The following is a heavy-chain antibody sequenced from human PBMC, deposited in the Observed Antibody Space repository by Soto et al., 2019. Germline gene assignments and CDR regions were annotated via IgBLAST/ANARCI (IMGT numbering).Heavy chain of an antibody. Sequence: NPSETMSLTCTASGGSINNYYWNWIRQPPGKGLEWIGNIYNSENTNYNPSLKRRVTISVDTSKNQFSLKLSSVTAADTAVYYCTRDTVVTDFYGMDVWGQGTTVTVSS. V-gene: IGHV4-4*08. CDR2: IYNSENT. CDR1: GGSINNYY. CDR3: TRDTVVTDFYGMDV. D-gene: IGHD2-15*01. J-gene: IGHJ6*02.